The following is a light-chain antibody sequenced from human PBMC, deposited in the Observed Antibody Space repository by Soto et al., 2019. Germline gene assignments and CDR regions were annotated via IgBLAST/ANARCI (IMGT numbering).Light chain of an antibody. CDR1: QSISTY. J-gene: IGKJ1*01. CDR2: TAS. V-gene: IGKV1-39*01. Sequence: QLTQSPSSLSASVGDRVTLTCRASQSISTYLNWYQQKPGKAPDLLIYTASNLESGVPSRFSGSGSGTDFTLTISSLQPEDFATYFCQQSYSRPRTFGQGTKVDI. CDR3: QQSYSRPRT.